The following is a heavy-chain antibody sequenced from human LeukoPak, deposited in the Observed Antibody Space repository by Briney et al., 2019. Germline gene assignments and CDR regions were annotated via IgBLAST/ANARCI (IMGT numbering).Heavy chain of an antibody. CDR1: GGSISSGSYY. V-gene: IGHV4-61*02. CDR2: IYTSGST. D-gene: IGHD4/OR15-4a*01. J-gene: IGHJ3*02. CDR3: ARAHDFGDAFDI. Sequence: PSQTLSLTCTVSGGSISSGSYYWSWIRQPAGKGLEWIGRIYTSGSTNYNPSLKSRVTISVDTSKNQFSQKLSSVTAADTAVYYCARAHDFGDAFDIWGQGTMVTVSS.